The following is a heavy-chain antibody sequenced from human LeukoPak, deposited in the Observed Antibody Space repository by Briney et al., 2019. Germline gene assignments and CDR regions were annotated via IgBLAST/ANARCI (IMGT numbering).Heavy chain of an antibody. J-gene: IGHJ4*02. Sequence: SGGSLRLSCAASGFTFSSYAMHWVRQAPGKGLEWVAVISYDGSNKYYADSVKGQFTISRDNSKNTLYPQMNSLRAEDTAVYYCARAWRLGLYVDYWGQGTLVTVSS. CDR1: GFTFSSYA. CDR3: ARAWRLGLYVDY. D-gene: IGHD2/OR15-2a*01. V-gene: IGHV3-30*04. CDR2: ISYDGSNK.